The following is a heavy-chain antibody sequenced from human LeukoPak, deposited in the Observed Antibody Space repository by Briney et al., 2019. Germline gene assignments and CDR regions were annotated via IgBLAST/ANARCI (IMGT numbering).Heavy chain of an antibody. CDR3: ARQSISGASLSYFDY. J-gene: IGHJ4*02. V-gene: IGHV4-59*07. CDR1: GRSISIYY. Sequence: PSDTLSLTCTLAGRSISIYYWRWVRQPPGKGLEWLGNIYDSGSTKFKPSLKSRVTISVDTSKNQCSLKLISVTAADTAVYYCARQSISGASLSYFDYWGQGTPANVSS. CDR2: IYDSGST. D-gene: IGHD2-15*01.